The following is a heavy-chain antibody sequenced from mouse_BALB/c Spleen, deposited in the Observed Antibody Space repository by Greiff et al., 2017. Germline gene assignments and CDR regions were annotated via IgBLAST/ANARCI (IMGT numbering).Heavy chain of an antibody. CDR1: GFTFSSYT. CDR2: ISSGGSYT. Sequence: EVMLVESGGGLVKPGGSLKLSCAASGFTFSSYTMSWVRQTPEKRLEWVATISSGGSYTYYPDSVKGRFTISRDNAKNTLYLQMSSLKSEDTAMYYCTRESGRDRGYYFDYWGQGTTLTVSS. CDR3: TRESGRDRGYYFDY. V-gene: IGHV5-6-4*01. J-gene: IGHJ2*01. D-gene: IGHD3-1*01.